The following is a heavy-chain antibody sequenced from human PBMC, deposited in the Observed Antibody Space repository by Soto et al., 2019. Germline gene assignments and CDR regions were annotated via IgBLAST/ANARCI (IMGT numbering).Heavy chain of an antibody. D-gene: IGHD3-10*01. CDR1: GFTFSSYS. V-gene: IGHV3-23*01. Sequence: PGGSLRLSCAASGFTFSSYSMSWVRKAPGKGLEWVSAISGSGGSTYYADSVKGRFTISRDNSKNTLYLQMNSLRAEDTAVYYCAKVLLWFGESPMDYWGQGTLVTVSS. J-gene: IGHJ4*02. CDR2: ISGSGGST. CDR3: AKVLLWFGESPMDY.